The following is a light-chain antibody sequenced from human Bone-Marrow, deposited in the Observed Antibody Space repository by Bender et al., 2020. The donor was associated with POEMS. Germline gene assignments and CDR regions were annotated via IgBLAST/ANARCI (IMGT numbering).Light chain of an antibody. CDR2: QDT. V-gene: IGLV3-1*01. CDR1: NLGDKY. J-gene: IGLJ3*02. Sequence: SYELTQPSSLSVSPGQTASITCSGDNLGDKYASWYQQKSGQSPVLVIYQDTKRPSGIPERFSGSNSANTATLTITTVELGDEADYYCQVWDGHSGHKVFGGGTKLIVL. CDR3: QVWDGHSGHKV.